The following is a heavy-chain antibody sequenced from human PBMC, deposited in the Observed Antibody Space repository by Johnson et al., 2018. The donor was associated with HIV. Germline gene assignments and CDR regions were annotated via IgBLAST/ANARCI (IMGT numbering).Heavy chain of an antibody. J-gene: IGHJ3*02. CDR2: ITRTADGGTT. V-gene: IGHV3-15*01. D-gene: IGHD5-24*01. Sequence: VQLVESGGGLVKPGGCLRLSCTSSEFTFTNAWMNWVRQAPGKGLEWVGRITRTADGGTTDYTTPVKCRFTISRDDSKNTVYLQMNSLKTEDTAVYYCTTNSPFDIWGQGTMVTVSS. CDR1: EFTFTNAW. CDR3: TTNSPFDI.